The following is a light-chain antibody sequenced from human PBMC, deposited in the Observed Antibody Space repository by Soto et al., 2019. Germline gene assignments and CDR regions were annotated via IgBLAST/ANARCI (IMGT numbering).Light chain of an antibody. V-gene: IGLV2-14*03. Sequence: QSALTQPASVSGSPGQSITISCTGTSSDVGGYNYVSWYHHHPGKAPKLMMYDVSNRPSGVSNRFSGSKSGNTASLTISGLQAEDEEDYYCSSYTSSSTLVVFGTGTKLTVL. CDR2: DVS. J-gene: IGLJ1*01. CDR3: SSYTSSSTLVV. CDR1: SSDVGGYNY.